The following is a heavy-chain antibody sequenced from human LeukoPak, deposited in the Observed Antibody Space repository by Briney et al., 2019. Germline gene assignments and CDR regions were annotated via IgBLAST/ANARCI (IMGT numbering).Heavy chain of an antibody. J-gene: IGHJ6*02. Sequence: SQTLSLTCAVSGGSISSGGYSWSWIRQPPGKGLEWIGYIYHSGSTYYNPSLKSRVTISVDTSKNQFSLNLSSVTAADTAVYYCARRGPSGSYYYYFAMDVWGQGTTVTVSS. CDR2: IYHSGST. V-gene: IGHV4-30-2*01. D-gene: IGHD6-25*01. CDR1: GGSISSGGYS. CDR3: ARRGPSGSYYYYFAMDV.